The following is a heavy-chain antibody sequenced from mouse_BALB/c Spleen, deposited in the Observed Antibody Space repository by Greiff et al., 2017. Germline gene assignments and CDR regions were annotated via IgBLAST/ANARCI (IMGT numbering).Heavy chain of an antibody. J-gene: IGHJ3*01. CDR2: ISYSGST. V-gene: IGHV3-2*02. Sequence: DVKLVESGPGLVKPSQSLSLTCTVSGYSFTSDYVWYWIRQFPGNKLGWMGYISYSGSTSYNPSLKSRISITRDTSKTQFFLQLKSVTTEDTATYYCAWGSNYLAWFAYWGQGTLVTVSA. CDR1: GYSFTSDYV. D-gene: IGHD2-5*01. CDR3: AWGSNYLAWFAY.